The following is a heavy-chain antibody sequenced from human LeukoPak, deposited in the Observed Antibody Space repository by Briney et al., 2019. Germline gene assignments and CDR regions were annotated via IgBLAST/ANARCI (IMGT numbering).Heavy chain of an antibody. CDR3: ARGHRDYDFWSGYQQYYYYMDV. CDR1: GYSFTEYH. V-gene: IGHV1-2*02. D-gene: IGHD3-3*01. J-gene: IGHJ6*03. CDR2: INLYSGAA. Sequence: GASVKVSCKTSGYSFTEYHIHWVRQAPGQGLEWMGLINLYSGAANYVQKFQGRVTMTRDTSISTAYMELSRLRSDDTAVYYCARGHRDYDFWSGYQQYYYYMDVWGKGTTVTVSS.